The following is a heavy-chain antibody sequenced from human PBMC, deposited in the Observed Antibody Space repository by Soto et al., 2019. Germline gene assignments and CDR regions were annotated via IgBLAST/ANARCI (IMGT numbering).Heavy chain of an antibody. J-gene: IGHJ4*02. V-gene: IGHV3-66*01. D-gene: IGHD6-19*01. CDR1: GFTVSSNY. CDR2: IYSGGNT. CDR3: ARGSSRRRLVLFYFDY. Sequence: PGGSLRLSCAASGFTVSSNYMNWVRQAPGKGLEWVSVIYSGGNTHYADSVKGRFTISRDNSKNTVYLQINSLRAEDTAVYYCARGSSRRRLVLFYFDYWGQGTLVTVSS.